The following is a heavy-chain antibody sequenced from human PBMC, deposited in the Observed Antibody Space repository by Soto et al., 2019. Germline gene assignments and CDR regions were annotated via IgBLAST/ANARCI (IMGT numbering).Heavy chain of an antibody. CDR1: GGTFSSYA. CDR3: GRRGGATRGADVFDY. CDR2: IIPIFGTA. J-gene: IGHJ4*02. V-gene: IGHV1-69*06. D-gene: IGHD5-12*01. Sequence: QVQLVQSGAEVKKPGSSVKVSCKASGGTFSSYAISWVRQAPGQGLEWMGGIIPIFGTANYAQKFQGRVTITVDKSAGTGCSERSSVTIEGTAVYHCGRRGGATRGADVFDYWGQGTLVTVSS.